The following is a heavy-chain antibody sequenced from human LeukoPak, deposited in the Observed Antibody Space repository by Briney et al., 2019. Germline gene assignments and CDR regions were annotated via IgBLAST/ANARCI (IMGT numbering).Heavy chain of an antibody. J-gene: IGHJ4*02. V-gene: IGHV4-34*01. CDR2: INHSGST. CDR1: GGPFSGYY. D-gene: IGHD1-14*01. CDR3: ASRTPGG. Sequence: SETLSLTCAVYGGPFSGYYWSWIRQPPGKGLEWIGEINHSGSTNYNPSLKSRVTISVDTSKNQFSLKLSSVTAADTAVYYCASRTPGGWGQGTLVTVSS.